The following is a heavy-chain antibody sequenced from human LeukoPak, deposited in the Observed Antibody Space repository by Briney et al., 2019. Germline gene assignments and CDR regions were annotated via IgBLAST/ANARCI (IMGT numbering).Heavy chain of an antibody. D-gene: IGHD3/OR15-3a*01. CDR2: ISGSGGST. Sequence: GGSLRLSCAASGFTFSSYATSWVRQAPGKGLEWVSAISGSGGSTYYADSVKGRFTISRDNSKNTQYLQMNSLRAEDTAVYYCAKVFGTYGTFNIWGQGTMVTVSS. J-gene: IGHJ3*02. CDR3: AKVFGTYGTFNI. CDR1: GFTFSSYA. V-gene: IGHV3-23*01.